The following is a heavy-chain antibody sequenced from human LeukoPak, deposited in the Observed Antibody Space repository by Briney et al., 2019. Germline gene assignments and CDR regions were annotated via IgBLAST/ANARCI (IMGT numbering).Heavy chain of an antibody. V-gene: IGHV4-39*07. J-gene: IGHJ4*02. Sequence: SETLSLTCTVSGGSISSSSYYWGWIRQPPGKGLEWIGSIYYSGSTYYNPSLKSRVTISVDTSKNQFSLKLSSVTAADTAVYYCARDATLGSGSHAFDSWGQGTLVSAYS. D-gene: IGHD3-10*01. CDR1: GGSISSSSYY. CDR2: IYYSGST. CDR3: ARDATLGSGSHAFDS.